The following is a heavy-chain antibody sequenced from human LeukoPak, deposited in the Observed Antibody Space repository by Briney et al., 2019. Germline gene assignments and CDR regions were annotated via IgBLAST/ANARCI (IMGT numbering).Heavy chain of an antibody. V-gene: IGHV1-18*01. J-gene: IGHJ4*02. CDR1: GYTFTSYG. CDR3: SRAWFGELKVDY. CDR2: ISACNGNT. D-gene: IGHD3-10*01. Sequence: GASVNVSCKASGYTFTSYGISWGRQAPGQGLEWMGWISACNGNTNYARKLQGRLTMTEDPYKRTAYKALTILRSDYTACSYCSRAWFGELKVDYWGQGTLVTVSS.